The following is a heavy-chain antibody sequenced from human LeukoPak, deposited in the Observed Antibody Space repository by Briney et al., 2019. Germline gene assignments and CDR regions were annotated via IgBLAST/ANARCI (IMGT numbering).Heavy chain of an antibody. D-gene: IGHD6-19*01. J-gene: IGHJ4*02. V-gene: IGHV3-11*01. CDR1: GFTFSDY. CDR2: ISSSGSTI. Sequence: GGTLRLSCAASGFTFSDYMSWIRQAPGKGLEWVSYISSSGSTIYYADSVKGRFTISRDNAKNSLYLQMNSLRAEDTAVYYCARWYSSGYFDYWGQGTLVTVSS. CDR3: ARWYSSGYFDY.